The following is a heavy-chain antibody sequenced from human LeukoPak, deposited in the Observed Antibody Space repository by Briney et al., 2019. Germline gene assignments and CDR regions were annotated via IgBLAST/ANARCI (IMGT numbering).Heavy chain of an antibody. CDR2: IRGDATT. V-gene: IGHV3-66*04. D-gene: IGHD4-17*01. J-gene: IGHJ4*02. Sequence: PGGSLRLSCTASGFTASSKYMSWVRQAPGKRLEWVSFIRGDATTAYADSVQGRFTISRDDSKNTLYLQMDSLRVEDTAVYYCARRRGGYGEGEFDYWGQGTLVTVSS. CDR1: GFTASSKY. CDR3: ARRRGGYGEGEFDY.